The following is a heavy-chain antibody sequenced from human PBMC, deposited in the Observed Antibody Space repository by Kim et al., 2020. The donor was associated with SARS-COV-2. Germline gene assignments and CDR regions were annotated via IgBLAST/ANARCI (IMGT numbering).Heavy chain of an antibody. Sequence: SQKFQGRVTITRDTSASTAYMELSSLRSEDTAVYYCATGFIAAAGTILDYWGQGTLVTVSS. CDR3: ATGFIAAAGTILDY. V-gene: IGHV1-3*01. J-gene: IGHJ4*02. D-gene: IGHD6-13*01.